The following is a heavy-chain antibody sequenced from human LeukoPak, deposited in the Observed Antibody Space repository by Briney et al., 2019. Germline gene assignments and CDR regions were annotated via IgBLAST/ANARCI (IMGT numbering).Heavy chain of an antibody. CDR2: ISAYNGNA. V-gene: IGHV1-18*01. Sequence: ASVKVSCKASGYTFTSYGISWVRQAPGQGLEWMGWISAYNGNANYAQKFQGRVTMTTDTSTSTAYMELRSLRSDDTAVYYCAREDSYGSGSYYQLNYYYYGMDVWGQGTTVTVSS. CDR1: GYTFTSYG. D-gene: IGHD3-10*01. CDR3: AREDSYGSGSYYQLNYYYYGMDV. J-gene: IGHJ6*02.